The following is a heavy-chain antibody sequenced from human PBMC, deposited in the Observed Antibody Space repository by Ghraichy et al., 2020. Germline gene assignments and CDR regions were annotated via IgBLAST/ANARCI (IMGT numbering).Heavy chain of an antibody. V-gene: IGHV3-30*04. CDR1: GFTFSSYA. Sequence: LSLTCAASGFTFSSYAMHWVRQAPGKGLEWVAVISYDGSNKYYADSVKGRFTISRDNSKNTLYLQMNSLRAEDTAVYYCARGMAVPAATIDYWGQGTLVTVSS. CDR3: ARGMAVPAATIDY. J-gene: IGHJ4*02. CDR2: ISYDGSNK. D-gene: IGHD2-2*01.